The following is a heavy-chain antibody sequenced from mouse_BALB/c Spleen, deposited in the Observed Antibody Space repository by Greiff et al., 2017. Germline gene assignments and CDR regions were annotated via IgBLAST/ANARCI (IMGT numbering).Heavy chain of an antibody. Sequence: EVKLEESGGGLVKPGGSLTLSCAASGFTFSSYAMSWVRQSPEKRLEWVAEISSGGSYTYYPDTVTGRFTISRDNAKNTLYLEMSSLRSEDTAMYYCARKGDGNYGGHAMDYWGQGTSVTVSS. D-gene: IGHD2-1*01. CDR2: ISSGGSYT. CDR1: GFTFSSYA. V-gene: IGHV5-9-4*01. CDR3: ARKGDGNYGGHAMDY. J-gene: IGHJ4*01.